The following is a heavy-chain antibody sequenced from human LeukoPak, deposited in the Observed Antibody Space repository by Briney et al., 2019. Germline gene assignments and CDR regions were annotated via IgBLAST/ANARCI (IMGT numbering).Heavy chain of an antibody. J-gene: IGHJ6*02. CDR1: GFTFSSYG. CDR3: ARYRRGPMDV. D-gene: IGHD3-16*02. V-gene: IGHV3-33*01. Sequence: GRSLRLSCAASGFTFSSYGMHWVRQAPGKGLEWVAVIWYDGSNKYYADSVKGRFTISRDNSKNTLYLKMNSLRAEDTAVYHCARYRRGPMDVWGQGTTVTVSS. CDR2: IWYDGSNK.